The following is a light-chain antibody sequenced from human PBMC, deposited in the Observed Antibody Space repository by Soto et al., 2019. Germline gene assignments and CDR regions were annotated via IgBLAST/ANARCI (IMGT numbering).Light chain of an antibody. CDR1: QSVGTS. CDR3: QRRSYRPLLWG. CDR2: DAS. Sequence: EIVLTQSPATLSLSPGESATLSCRASQSVGTSLAWYQQRPGQAPRLLIYDASNRPTGIPDRFSGSGSGTDFTLTISSLEPEDFAVYYCQRRSYRPLLWGFGGGTKVEIK. V-gene: IGKV3-11*01. J-gene: IGKJ4*01.